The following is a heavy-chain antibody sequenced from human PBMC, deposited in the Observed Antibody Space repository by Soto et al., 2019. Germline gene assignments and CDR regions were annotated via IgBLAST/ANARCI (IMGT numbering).Heavy chain of an antibody. V-gene: IGHV3-33*06. CDR3: AKFLVATSNYYYYYMDV. J-gene: IGHJ6*03. CDR2: IWYDGSNK. Sequence: GGSLRLSCAASGFTFSSYGMHWVRQAPGKGLEWVAVIWYDGSNKYYADSVKGRFTISRDNSKNTLYLQMNSLRAEDTAVYYCAKFLVATSNYYYYYMDVWGKGTTVTVSS. CDR1: GFTFSSYG. D-gene: IGHD5-12*01.